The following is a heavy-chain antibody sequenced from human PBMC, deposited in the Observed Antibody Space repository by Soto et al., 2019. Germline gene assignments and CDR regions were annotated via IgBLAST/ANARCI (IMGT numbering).Heavy chain of an antibody. CDR3: ARGYCTNGVCYYFDY. CDR1: GGSISSYY. J-gene: IGHJ4*02. Sequence: SETLSLTCTVSGGSISSYYWSWIRQTPGKGLEWIGYIYYSGSTNYNPSLKSRVTISVDTSKNQFSLKLSSVTAADTAVYYCARGYCTNGVCYYFDYWGQGTLVTVSS. CDR2: IYYSGST. D-gene: IGHD2-8*01. V-gene: IGHV4-59*01.